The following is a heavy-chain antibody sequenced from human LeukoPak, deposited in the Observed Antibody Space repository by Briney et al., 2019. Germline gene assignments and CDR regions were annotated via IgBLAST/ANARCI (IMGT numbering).Heavy chain of an antibody. D-gene: IGHD1-1*01. CDR2: ISGSGGSI. CDR3: AKGRTNWSLPLYF. J-gene: IGHJ4*02. CDR1: GFMLSNSA. V-gene: IGHV3-23*01. Sequence: GGSLRLSCAASGFMLSNSAISWVRQAPGKGLEWVSAISGSGGSIYYADSVKGRFTISRDTSRNTLYLQMNSLRAEDTAVYFCAKGRTNWSLPLYFWGQGTLVTVSS.